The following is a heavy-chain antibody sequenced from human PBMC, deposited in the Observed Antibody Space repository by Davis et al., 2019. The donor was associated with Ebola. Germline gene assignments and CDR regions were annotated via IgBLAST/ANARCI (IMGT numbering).Heavy chain of an antibody. V-gene: IGHV1-46*01. CDR3: ARDVFAGVDYYDSSGFNWFDP. Sequence: ASVKVSCKASGYTFTTYYIHWVRQAPGQGLEWMGMINPSGGTTTDAQKFQVRVTMTRDTSTSTVYMELSSLRSEDTAVYYCARDVFAGVDYYDSSGFNWFDPWGQGTLVTVSS. CDR1: GYTFTTYY. D-gene: IGHD3-22*01. CDR2: INPSGGTT. J-gene: IGHJ5*02.